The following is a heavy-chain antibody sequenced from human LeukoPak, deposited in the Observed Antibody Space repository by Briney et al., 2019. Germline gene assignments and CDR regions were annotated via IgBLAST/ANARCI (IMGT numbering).Heavy chain of an antibody. J-gene: IGHJ3*02. D-gene: IGHD6-19*01. CDR3: ARVAVAGTRLGAFDI. Sequence: GSLRLSCAAYGFTFSSYGMTWVRQAPGKGLEWIGEIYHSGSTNYNPSLKSRVTISVDKSKNQFSLKLSSVTAADTAVYYCARVAVAGTRLGAFDIWGQGTMVTVSS. V-gene: IGHV4-4*02. CDR1: GFTFSSYGM. CDR2: IYHSGST.